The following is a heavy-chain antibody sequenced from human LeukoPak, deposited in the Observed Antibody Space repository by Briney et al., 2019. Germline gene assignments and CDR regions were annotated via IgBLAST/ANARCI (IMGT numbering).Heavy chain of an antibody. CDR3: AREMWRGFVDY. Sequence: GGSLRLSCAASGFTFSDYYMGWIRQAPGKGLEWVSYISSSGSTIYYADSVKGRFTISRDNAKNSLYLQMDSLRAEDTAVYYCAREMWRGFVDYWGQGTLVTVSS. J-gene: IGHJ4*02. D-gene: IGHD3-3*01. CDR1: GFTFSDYY. V-gene: IGHV3-11*01. CDR2: ISSSGSTI.